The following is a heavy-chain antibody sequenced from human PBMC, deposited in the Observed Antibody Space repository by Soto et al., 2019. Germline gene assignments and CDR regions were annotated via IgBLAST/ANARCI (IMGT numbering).Heavy chain of an antibody. D-gene: IGHD3-22*01. CDR1: GGSVSSGSYY. CDR3: ARSSSGWLFPYYFDY. CDR2: IYYSGST. V-gene: IGHV4-61*01. J-gene: IGHJ4*02. Sequence: QVQLQESGPGLVKPSETLSLTCTVSGGSVSSGSYYWSWIRQPPGKGLEWIGYIYYSGSTNYNPSLKSRVTLSVDTSKNQFSLKLSSVTGAATAVYYCARSSSGWLFPYYFDYWGQGTLVTVSS.